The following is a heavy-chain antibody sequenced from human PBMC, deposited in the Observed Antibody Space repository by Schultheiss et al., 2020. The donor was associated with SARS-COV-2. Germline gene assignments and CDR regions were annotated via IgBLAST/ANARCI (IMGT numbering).Heavy chain of an antibody. D-gene: IGHD6-19*01. J-gene: IGHJ6*02. V-gene: IGHV4-34*01. Sequence: SETLSLTCAVYGGSFSGYYWSWIRQPPGKGLEWIGEINHSGSTNYNPSLKSRVTISVDTSKNQFSLKLSSVTAADTAVYYCARESVVAGTLYYYYYGMDVWGQGTTVTVSS. CDR1: GGSFSGYY. CDR2: INHSGST. CDR3: ARESVVAGTLYYYYYGMDV.